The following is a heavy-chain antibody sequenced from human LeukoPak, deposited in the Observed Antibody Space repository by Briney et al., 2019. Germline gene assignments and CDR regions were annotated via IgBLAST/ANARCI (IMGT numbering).Heavy chain of an antibody. CDR2: IRSSGSTI. D-gene: IGHD3-9*01. CDR3: ARDSPNYDILTGYPYWYFDL. J-gene: IGHJ2*01. CDR1: GFTFSSYE. V-gene: IGHV3-48*03. Sequence: PGGSLRLSCAASGFTFSSYEMNWVRQAPGKGLEWVSYIRSSGSTIYYADSVKGRFTISRDNAKNSLYLQMNSLRAEDTAVYYCARDSPNYDILTGYPYWYFDLWGRGTLVTVSS.